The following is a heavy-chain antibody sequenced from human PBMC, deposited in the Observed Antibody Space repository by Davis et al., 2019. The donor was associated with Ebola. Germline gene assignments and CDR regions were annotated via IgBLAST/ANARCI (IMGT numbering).Heavy chain of an antibody. V-gene: IGHV3-23*01. D-gene: IGHD3-22*01. CDR3: ARVGYYDSSGYCDY. J-gene: IGHJ4*02. Sequence: GESLKISCAASGFTFSSYAMSWVRRAPGKGLEWVSAISGSGGSTYYADSVKGRFTISRDNAKNSLYLQMNSLRAEDTAVYYCARVGYYDSSGYCDYWGQGTLVTVSS. CDR1: GFTFSSYA. CDR2: ISGSGGST.